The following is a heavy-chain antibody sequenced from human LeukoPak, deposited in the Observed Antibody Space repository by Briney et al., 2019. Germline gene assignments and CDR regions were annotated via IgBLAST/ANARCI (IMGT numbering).Heavy chain of an antibody. CDR3: ARDGWFGELPLLY. D-gene: IGHD3-10*01. V-gene: IGHV3-66*01. Sequence: GGSLRLSCAASGFTVSSSYMSWVRQAPGKGLEWVSIIYSGGSTYYADSVKGRFTISRDTSRNTLYLQMSSLRAEDTAVYYCARDGWFGELPLLYWGQGTLVTVSS. CDR1: GFTVSSSY. J-gene: IGHJ4*02. CDR2: IYSGGST.